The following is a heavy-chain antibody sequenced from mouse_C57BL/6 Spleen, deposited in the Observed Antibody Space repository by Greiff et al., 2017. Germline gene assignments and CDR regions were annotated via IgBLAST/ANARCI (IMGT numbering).Heavy chain of an antibody. Sequence: QVQLQQPGAELVKPGASVKMSCKASGYTFTSYWITWVKQRPGQGLEWIGDIYPGSGSTNYNEKFKSKATLTVDTSSSTAYMQLSSLTSEDAAVYCWARLITTVVEGRYFDYWGQGTTLTVSS. CDR1: GYTFTSYW. J-gene: IGHJ2*01. D-gene: IGHD1-1*01. CDR3: ARLITTVVEGRYFDY. V-gene: IGHV1-55*01. CDR2: IYPGSGST.